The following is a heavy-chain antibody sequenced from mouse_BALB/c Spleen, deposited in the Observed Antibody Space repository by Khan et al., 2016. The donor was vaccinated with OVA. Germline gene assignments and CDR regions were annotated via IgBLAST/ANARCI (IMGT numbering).Heavy chain of an antibody. CDR2: VSTGGSYT. J-gene: IGHJ3*01. CDR3: RRRAYYYDSGGFAY. V-gene: IGHV5-6*01. CDR1: GFTFSTYG. D-gene: IGHD1-1*01. Sequence: EVELVESGGDLVKPGGSLKLSCAASGFTFSTYGMSWVRQTPDKRLEWVATVSTGGSYTYYADSVKGRFTISRDNAKNTLYLQMSGLKSEDTAMFYGRRRAYYYDSGGFAYWGQGTLVTVSA.